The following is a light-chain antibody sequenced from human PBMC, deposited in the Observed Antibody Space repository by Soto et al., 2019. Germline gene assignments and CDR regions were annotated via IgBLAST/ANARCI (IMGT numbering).Light chain of an antibody. V-gene: IGLV2-14*01. J-gene: IGLJ3*02. CDR3: SSYVSSSTWV. Sequence: QSVLTQPASVSGSPGQSITISCTGTTSDVGGYNFVSWYQQFPGDAPKLMIFEVTNRPSGVSNRFSGSKSGNTASLTISGLQAEDEADYYCSSYVSSSTWVFGGGTKLTVL. CDR2: EVT. CDR1: TSDVGGYNF.